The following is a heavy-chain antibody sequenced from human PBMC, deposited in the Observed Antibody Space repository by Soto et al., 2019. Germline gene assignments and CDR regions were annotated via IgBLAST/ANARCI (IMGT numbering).Heavy chain of an antibody. Sequence: SAITSNGGSTYYANSVKGRFTISRDNSKNTLSLQMSSLRAEDMAVYYCARADSGGDYHYWGQGTLVTVSS. CDR2: ITSNGGST. J-gene: IGHJ4*02. CDR3: ARADSGGDYHY. V-gene: IGHV3-64*01. D-gene: IGHD2-21*02.